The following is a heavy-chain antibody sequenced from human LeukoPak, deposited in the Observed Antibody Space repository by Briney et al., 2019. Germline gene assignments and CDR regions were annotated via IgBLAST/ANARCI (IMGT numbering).Heavy chain of an antibody. CDR2: IKQDGSEK. CDR1: GFTFSTYY. Sequence: GGSLRLSCAASGFTFSTYYMTWVRQAPGKGREWVANIKQDGSEKYYVDSVKGRFNISRDNAKNSLYLQMNSLRAEDTAVYCCEREGRGVTGYFDYWRQRTLVTVSS. J-gene: IGHJ4*02. D-gene: IGHD3-10*01. V-gene: IGHV3-7*01. CDR3: EREGRGVTGYFDY.